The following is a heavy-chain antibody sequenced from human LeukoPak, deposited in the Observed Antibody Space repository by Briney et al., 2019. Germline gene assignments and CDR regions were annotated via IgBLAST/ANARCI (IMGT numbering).Heavy chain of an antibody. J-gene: IGHJ6*02. D-gene: IGHD2-15*01. CDR2: IYYSGST. Sequence: PSETLSLTCTVSGGSISSGDYYWRWIRQPPGKGLEWIGYIYYSGSTYYNPSLKSRVTISVDTSKNQFSLKLSSVTAADTAVYYRARDYCSGGSCYSNYYYGMDVWGQGTTVTVSS. V-gene: IGHV4-30-4*01. CDR1: GGSISSGDYY. CDR3: ARDYCSGGSCYSNYYYGMDV.